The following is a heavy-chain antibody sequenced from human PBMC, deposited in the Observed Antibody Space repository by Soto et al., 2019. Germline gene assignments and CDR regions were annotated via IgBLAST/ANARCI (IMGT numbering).Heavy chain of an antibody. V-gene: IGHV1-18*01. Sequence: QVHLVQSGAEVKKPGASVKVSCKASGYTFTSYGISWVRQAPGQGLEWMGWISAYNGNTNYAQKLQDRVTMTTDTPTTTAYMELRSLRSDDTAVYFCARADRGDWFDPWGQGTLVTVSS. CDR2: ISAYNGNT. CDR1: GYTFTSYG. D-gene: IGHD6-25*01. CDR3: ARADRGDWFDP. J-gene: IGHJ5*02.